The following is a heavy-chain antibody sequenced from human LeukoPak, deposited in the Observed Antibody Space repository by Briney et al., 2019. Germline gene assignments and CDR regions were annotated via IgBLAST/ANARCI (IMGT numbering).Heavy chain of an antibody. CDR2: IKQDGSEK. CDR1: GFIFSNYW. J-gene: IGHJ4*02. CDR3: VRGGTGWYY. V-gene: IGHV3-7*02. D-gene: IGHD6-19*01. Sequence: PGGSLRLSCSASGFIFSNYWMTWVRQAPGKGLEWVANIKQDGSEKYYVDSVKGRFTISRDNAKKSLYLQVNSLRAEDTAVYYCVRGGTGWYYWGQGTLVTVAS.